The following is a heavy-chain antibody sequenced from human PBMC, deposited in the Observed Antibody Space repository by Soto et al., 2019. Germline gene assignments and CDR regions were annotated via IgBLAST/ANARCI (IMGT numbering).Heavy chain of an antibody. V-gene: IGHV3-30-3*01. CDR1: GFTFSNYA. J-gene: IGHJ4*02. CDR3: ATDYSRGAGY. Sequence: GGSLRLSCAASGFTFSNYALHWVRQAPGKGLEWVAVISYDGSNKYYADSAKGRFTISRDNSKNTLYLQMNSLRPEDTALYYCATDYSRGAGYWGQGTRVTSPQ. D-gene: IGHD6-13*01. CDR2: ISYDGSNK.